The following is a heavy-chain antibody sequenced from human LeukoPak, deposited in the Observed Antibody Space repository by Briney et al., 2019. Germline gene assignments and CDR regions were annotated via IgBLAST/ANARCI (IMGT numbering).Heavy chain of an antibody. V-gene: IGHV3-30*01. CDR3: ASDSAGYYGLIDY. Sequence: SVKGRFTISRDNSKNTLYLQMNSLRPEDTAMYYCASDSAGYYGLIDYWGQGTLVTVSS. J-gene: IGHJ4*02. D-gene: IGHD3-22*01.